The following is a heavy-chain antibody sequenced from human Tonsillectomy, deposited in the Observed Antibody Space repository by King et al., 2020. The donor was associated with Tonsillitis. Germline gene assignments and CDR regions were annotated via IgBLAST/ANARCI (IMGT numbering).Heavy chain of an antibody. J-gene: IGHJ4*02. CDR2: IYSGGST. V-gene: IGHV3-66*01. Sequence: QLVQSGGGLVQPGGSLRLSCAASGFTVSSNDMSWVRQAPGKGLEWVSVIYSGGSTYYADSVKGRFTISRDNSKNTLYLQMNSLRAEDTAMYYCARGRIAVAGTIDYWGQGTLVTVSS. CDR1: GFTVSSND. CDR3: ARGRIAVAGTIDY. D-gene: IGHD6-19*01.